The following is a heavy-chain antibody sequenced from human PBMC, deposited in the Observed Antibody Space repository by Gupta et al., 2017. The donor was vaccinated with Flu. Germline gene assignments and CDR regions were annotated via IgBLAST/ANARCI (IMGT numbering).Heavy chain of an antibody. CDR1: GGTFSSYT. J-gene: IGHJ5*02. CDR2: IIPILGIA. D-gene: IGHD3-22*01. V-gene: IGHV1-69*02. Sequence: QVQLVQSGAEVKKPGSSVKVSCKASGGTFSSYTISWVRQAPGQGLEWMGRIIPILGIANYAQKFQGRVTITADKSTSTAYMELSSLRSEDTAVYYCARSYDSSGYSNWFDPWGQGTLVTVSS. CDR3: ARSYDSSGYSNWFDP.